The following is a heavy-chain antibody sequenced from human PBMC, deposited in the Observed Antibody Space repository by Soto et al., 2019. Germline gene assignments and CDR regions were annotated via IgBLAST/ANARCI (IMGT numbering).Heavy chain of an antibody. CDR1: GFTFSSYS. Sequence: PGGSLRLSCAASGFTFSSYSMNWVRQAPGKGLEWVSSISSSSSYIYYADSVKGRFTISRDNAKNSLYLQMNSLRAEDTAVYYCARPASYYDFVSGYYTDYYYGMDVWGQGTTVPVSS. D-gene: IGHD3-3*01. V-gene: IGHV3-21*01. CDR3: ARPASYYDFVSGYYTDYYYGMDV. J-gene: IGHJ6*02. CDR2: ISSSSSYI.